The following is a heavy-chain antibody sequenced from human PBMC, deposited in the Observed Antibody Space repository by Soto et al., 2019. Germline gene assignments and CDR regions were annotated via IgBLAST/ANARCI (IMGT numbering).Heavy chain of an antibody. V-gene: IGHV3-30*03. CDR3: EREVRANLNDFGDYEWFDP. Sequence: QVQLVESGGGVVQPGSSLRLSCAASGFTFSRYGIHWVRQSPGKGLEWVSVISYDGGKTDYVDSVRGRFTISRDNSNNILYLQMRSLRAEDTDVYFCEREVRANLNDFGDYEWFDPWGQGTMVTVSS. CDR1: GFTFSRYG. CDR2: ISYDGGKT. J-gene: IGHJ5*02. D-gene: IGHD4-17*01.